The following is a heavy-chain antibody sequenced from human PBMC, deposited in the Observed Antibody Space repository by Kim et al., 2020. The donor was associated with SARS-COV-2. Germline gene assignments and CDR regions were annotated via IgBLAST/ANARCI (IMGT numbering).Heavy chain of an antibody. CDR2: IYYSGST. CDR3: ARLEYCSSTSCYYFDY. Sequence: SETLSLTCTVSGGSISSGSYYWGWIRQPPGKGLEWIGSIYYSGSTYYNPSLKSRVTISVDTSKNQFSLKLSSVTAADTAVYYCARLEYCSSTSCYYFDYWGQGTLVTVSS. CDR1: GGSISSGSYY. D-gene: IGHD2-2*01. V-gene: IGHV4-39*07. J-gene: IGHJ4*02.